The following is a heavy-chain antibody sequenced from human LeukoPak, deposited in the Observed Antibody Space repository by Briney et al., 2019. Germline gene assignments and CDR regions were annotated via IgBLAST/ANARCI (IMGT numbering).Heavy chain of an antibody. CDR1: GFTFSSYE. CDR2: ISSSGSTI. V-gene: IGHV3-48*03. J-gene: IGHJ6*04. Sequence: GGSLRLSCASSGFTFSSYEMNWVRQAPGKWLEWVSYISSSGSTIYYADSVKGRFTISRDNAKNSLYLQMNSLRAEDTAVYYCAELGITMIGGVWGKGTTVTISS. D-gene: IGHD3-10*02. CDR3: AELGITMIGGV.